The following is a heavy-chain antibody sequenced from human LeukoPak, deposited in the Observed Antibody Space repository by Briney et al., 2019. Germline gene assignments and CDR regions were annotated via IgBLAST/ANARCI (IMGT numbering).Heavy chain of an antibody. Sequence: ASVKVSCKASGYTFTSYGISWVRQAPGQGLEWMGWINPNSGGTNYAQKFQGRVTMTRDTSISTAYMELSRLRSDDTAVYYCARDRFSYGMDVWGQGTTVTVSS. CDR1: GYTFTSYG. CDR3: ARDRFSYGMDV. J-gene: IGHJ6*02. CDR2: INPNSGGT. V-gene: IGHV1-2*02. D-gene: IGHD3-10*01.